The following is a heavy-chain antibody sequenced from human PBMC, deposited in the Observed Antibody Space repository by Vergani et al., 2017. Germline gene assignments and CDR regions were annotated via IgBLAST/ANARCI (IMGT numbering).Heavy chain of an antibody. CDR3: ARVGLLATDDAFDI. CDR2: ISWDGGST. V-gene: IGHV3-43*01. CDR1: GFTFDDYN. J-gene: IGHJ3*02. D-gene: IGHD4/OR15-4a*01. Sequence: EVQLVESGGVVVQPGGSLRLSCAASGFTFDDYNMHWVRQAPGKGLEWVSLISWDGGSTYYADSVKGRFTISRDNSKNSLYLQMNSLRTEDTALYYCARVGLLATDDAFDIWGQGTMVTVSS.